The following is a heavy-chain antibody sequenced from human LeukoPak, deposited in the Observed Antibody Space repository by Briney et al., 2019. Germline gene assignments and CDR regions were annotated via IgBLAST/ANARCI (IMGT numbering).Heavy chain of an antibody. Sequence: ASVKVSCKASGYTFTSYHIHWMRQAPGQGLGWMGIIIPSSGSTTYAQKFQGRVTMTRDTSTSTVYMELSSLTSDDTAVYFCARSDYNDYRGLGFWGQGTLVTVSS. J-gene: IGHJ4*02. V-gene: IGHV1-46*01. CDR1: GYTFTSYH. CDR2: IIPSSGST. D-gene: IGHD4-11*01. CDR3: ARSDYNDYRGLGF.